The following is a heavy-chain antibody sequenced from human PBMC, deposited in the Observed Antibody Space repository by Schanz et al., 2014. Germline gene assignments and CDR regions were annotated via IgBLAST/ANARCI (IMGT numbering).Heavy chain of an antibody. V-gene: IGHV1-69*02. D-gene: IGHD3-16*01. CDR3: ARAGRGYAYPLNSYPMDV. Sequence: QDQLLQSGAAVKKPGSSVRVSCKASGGTLDTYKIAWVRQVPGQGLEWMGRIIPFLAVSNYAQDFQGRVTFTEDRATSTVHMDLRSLRSEDTGLYYCARAGRGYAYPLNSYPMDVWGQGTTVIVSS. CDR1: GGTLDTYK. CDR2: IIPFLAVS. J-gene: IGHJ6*02.